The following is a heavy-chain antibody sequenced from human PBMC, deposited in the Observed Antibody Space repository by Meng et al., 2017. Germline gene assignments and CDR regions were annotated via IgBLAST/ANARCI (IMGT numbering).Heavy chain of an antibody. Sequence: ASVKVSCKASGYTFTSYYMHWVRQAPGQGLEWMGIINPSGGSTSYAQKFQGRVTMTRDTSTSTVYMELSSLRSEDTAVYYCARTPGWGYSYGLDVTTGDFDAFDIWGQGTMVTVSS. J-gene: IGHJ3*02. D-gene: IGHD5-18*01. CDR2: INPSGGST. V-gene: IGHV1-46*01. CDR1: GYTFTSYY. CDR3: ARTPGWGYSYGLDVTTGDFDAFDI.